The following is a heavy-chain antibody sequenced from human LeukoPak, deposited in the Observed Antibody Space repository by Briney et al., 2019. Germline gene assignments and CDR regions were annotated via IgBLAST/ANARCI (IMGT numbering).Heavy chain of an antibody. CDR2: ISYDGYNK. V-gene: IGHV3-30-3*01. Sequence: PGRSLRLSCAASGFTFSNYALHWVRQAPGKGLEWVTVISYDGYNKYYADSVTGRFTISRDNSKNTLYLQINSLRTEDTAVYYCARGGDYGSGSFRWRHFDYWGQGTLVTVSS. CDR1: GFTFSNYA. J-gene: IGHJ4*02. D-gene: IGHD3-10*01. CDR3: ARGGDYGSGSFRWRHFDY.